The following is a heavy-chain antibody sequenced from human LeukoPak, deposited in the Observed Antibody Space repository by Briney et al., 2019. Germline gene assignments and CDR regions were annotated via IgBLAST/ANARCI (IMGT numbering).Heavy chain of an antibody. CDR1: GYTLTGLS. J-gene: IGHJ6*02. Sequence: ASVKVSCKVSGYTLTGLSMHWVRQAPGKGLEWMGGFDPEDGETIYAQKFQGRVTMTEDTSTDTAYMELSSLRSEDTAVYYCATVRMVHYYYYYGMDVWGQGTTVTVSS. D-gene: IGHD3-10*01. CDR2: FDPEDGET. CDR3: ATVRMVHYYYYYGMDV. V-gene: IGHV1-24*01.